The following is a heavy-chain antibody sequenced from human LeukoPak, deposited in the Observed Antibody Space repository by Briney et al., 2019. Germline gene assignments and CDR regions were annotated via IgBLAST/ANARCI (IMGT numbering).Heavy chain of an antibody. J-gene: IGHJ4*02. CDR1: GGSFSGYY. V-gene: IGHV4-34*01. D-gene: IGHD3-10*01. CDR3: ARGGITMVRGVITGYYFDY. Sequence: SETLSLTCAVYGGSFSGYYWSWIRQPPGKGLEWIGEINHSGSTNYNPSLESRVTISVDTSKNQFSLKLSSVTAADTAVYYCARGGITMVRGVITGYYFDYWGQGTLVTVSS. CDR2: INHSGST.